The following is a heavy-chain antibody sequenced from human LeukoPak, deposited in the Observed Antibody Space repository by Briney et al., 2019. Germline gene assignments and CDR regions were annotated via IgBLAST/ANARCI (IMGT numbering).Heavy chain of an antibody. D-gene: IGHD4/OR15-4a*01. CDR3: ARRGTVLVSGTGYFYMEV. CDR1: GYTLNDYY. V-gene: IGHV1-2*02. J-gene: IGHJ6*03. CDR2: INPNSGDT. Sequence: ASVKVSCKASGYTLNDYYMHWVRQAPGQGLEWMGWINPNSGDTNSARKFQGRVTLTRDTSINTVYMELSRLRSDDTAVYYCARRGTVLVSGTGYFYMEVCGKGTTVTVSS.